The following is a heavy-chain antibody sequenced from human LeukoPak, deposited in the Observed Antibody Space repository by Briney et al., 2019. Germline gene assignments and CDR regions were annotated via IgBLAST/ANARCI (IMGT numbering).Heavy chain of an antibody. J-gene: IGHJ5*02. CDR3: ARAWSPDNELELSWFDP. Sequence: GESLKISCKGSGYSFTSYWIGWVRQMPGKGLEWMGIIYPGDSDTRYSPSFQGQVTISADKSISTAYLQWSSLKASDTAMYYCARAWSPDNELELSWFDPWGQGTLVTVSS. CDR2: IYPGDSDT. CDR1: GYSFTSYW. V-gene: IGHV5-51*01. D-gene: IGHD1-7*01.